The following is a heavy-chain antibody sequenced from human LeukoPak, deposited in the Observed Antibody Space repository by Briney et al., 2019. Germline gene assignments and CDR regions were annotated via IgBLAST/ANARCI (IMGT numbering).Heavy chain of an antibody. J-gene: IGHJ4*02. Sequence: GGSLRLSCAASGFRFSNSAMSWVRQAPGKGLEWVSLIIGSSGSTFYADSVKGRFTISRDNSKNTLFRQMNSLRAEDTAVYYCAKGAYDYIEMGYFDYWGQGTLVTVSS. D-gene: IGHD5-12*01. CDR1: GFRFSNSA. CDR2: IIGSSGST. V-gene: IGHV3-23*01. CDR3: AKGAYDYIEMGYFDY.